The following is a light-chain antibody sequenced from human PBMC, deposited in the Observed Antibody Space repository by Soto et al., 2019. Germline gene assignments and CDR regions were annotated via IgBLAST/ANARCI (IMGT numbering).Light chain of an antibody. V-gene: IGKV1-39*01. J-gene: IGKJ5*01. CDR3: QQSYSTPIT. CDR2: AAS. CDR1: QSISSY. Sequence: IQMTQSPSSLSASVGDRVTITCRATQSISSYLNWYQQKPGKAPKLXIYAASSLQSGVPSRFSCSGAGTDCTRPISSLQPEDVATYYCQQSYSTPITFGQGTRLEIK.